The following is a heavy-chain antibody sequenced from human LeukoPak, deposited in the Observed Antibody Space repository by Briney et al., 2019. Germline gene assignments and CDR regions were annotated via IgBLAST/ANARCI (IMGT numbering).Heavy chain of an antibody. D-gene: IGHD3-10*01. CDR1: GFTFSSYW. V-gene: IGHV3-74*01. Sequence: GGSLRLSCAASGFTFSSYWMHWVRQAPGKGLVWVSRINSDGSSTSYADSVKGRFTISRDNAKNTLYLQMNSLRAEDTAVYYCLVRGIVNFVYFDYWGQGTLVTVSS. CDR2: INSDGSST. J-gene: IGHJ4*02. CDR3: LVRGIVNFVYFDY.